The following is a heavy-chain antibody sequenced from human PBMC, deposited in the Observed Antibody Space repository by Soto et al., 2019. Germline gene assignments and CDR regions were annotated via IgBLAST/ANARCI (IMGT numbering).Heavy chain of an antibody. V-gene: IGHV3-64D*06. CDR3: VKTPGGFVPAAPRTYFDC. CDR1: GFTFSHYA. D-gene: IGHD2-2*01. J-gene: IGHJ4*02. Sequence: GGSLRLSCSASGFTFSHYAMHWVRQAPGKGLEYVSAITSNGDSTYYADSLKDRFTISRDNSKNTLYLQMRGLRGEDTAVYYCVKTPGGFVPAAPRTYFDCWGRGTLVTVSS. CDR2: ITSNGDST.